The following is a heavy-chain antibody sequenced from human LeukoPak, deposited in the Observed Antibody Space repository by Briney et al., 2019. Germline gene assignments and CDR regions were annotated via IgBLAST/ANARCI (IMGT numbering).Heavy chain of an antibody. Sequence: GGSLRLSCAASGFTFSSYAMSWVRQAPGKGLEWVSAISGSVGSTYYADSVKGRFTISRDNSKNTLYLQMNSLRVEDTAVYYCAKDGRGYGDSNWFDTWGQGTLVTVS. CDR1: GFTFSSYA. D-gene: IGHD4-17*01. J-gene: IGHJ5*02. V-gene: IGHV3-23*01. CDR3: AKDGRGYGDSNWFDT. CDR2: ISGSVGST.